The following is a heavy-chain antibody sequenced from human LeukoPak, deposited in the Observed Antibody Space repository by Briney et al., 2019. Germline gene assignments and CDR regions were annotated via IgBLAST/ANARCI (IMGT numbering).Heavy chain of an antibody. Sequence: GGSLRLSCAASGFTFSSYEMNWVRQAPGKGLEWVSTIGGSGDKTFYADSVKGRFTISRDNSKNMVHLKMNSLTGEDTALYYCVRRGDASSGWGDHDFWGQGALVTVSS. CDR2: IGGSGDKT. D-gene: IGHD6-19*01. V-gene: IGHV3-23*01. CDR3: VRRGDASSGWGDHDF. CDR1: GFTFSSYE. J-gene: IGHJ4*02.